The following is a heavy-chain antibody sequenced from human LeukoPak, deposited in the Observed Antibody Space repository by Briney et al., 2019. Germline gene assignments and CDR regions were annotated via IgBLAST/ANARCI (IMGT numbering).Heavy chain of an antibody. Sequence: VASVKVSCKASGYTFTGYYMHWVRQAPGQGLEWMGWINPNSGGTNYAQKFQGRVTMARDTSISTAYMELSRLRSDDTAVYYCARGNYGFGGFDYWGQGTLVTVSS. CDR2: INPNSGGT. CDR3: ARGNYGFGGFDY. CDR1: GYTFTGYY. J-gene: IGHJ4*02. V-gene: IGHV1-2*02. D-gene: IGHD3-10*01.